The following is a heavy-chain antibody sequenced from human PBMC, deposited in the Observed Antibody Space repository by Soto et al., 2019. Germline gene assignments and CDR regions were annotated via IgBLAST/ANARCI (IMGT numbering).Heavy chain of an antibody. Sequence: QVQLVESGGGVVQPGRSLRLSCAASGFTFSSYGMHWVRQAPGKGLEWVAGIWYDGSNKYYADSVKGRFTISRDNSKNTLYLQMNSLRAEETAVYYCARGHYDLLGSMDVWGQATTVTVSS. D-gene: IGHD3-3*01. CDR2: IWYDGSNK. J-gene: IGHJ6*02. CDR1: GFTFSSYG. V-gene: IGHV3-33*01. CDR3: ARGHYDLLGSMDV.